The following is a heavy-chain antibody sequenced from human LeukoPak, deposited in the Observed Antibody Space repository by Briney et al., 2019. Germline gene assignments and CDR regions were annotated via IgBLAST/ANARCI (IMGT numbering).Heavy chain of an antibody. D-gene: IGHD3-3*01. J-gene: IGHJ6*03. CDR2: IYTSGST. CDR3: ARVDFWSGRSYYYYMDV. V-gene: IGHV4-4*07. CDR1: GGSISSYY. Sequence: PSETLSLTCTVSGGSISSYYWSWIRQPAGKGLEWIGRIYTSGSTNYNPSLKSRVTISVGTSKNQFSLKLSSVTAADTAVYYCARVDFWSGRSYYYYMDVWGKGTTVTVSS.